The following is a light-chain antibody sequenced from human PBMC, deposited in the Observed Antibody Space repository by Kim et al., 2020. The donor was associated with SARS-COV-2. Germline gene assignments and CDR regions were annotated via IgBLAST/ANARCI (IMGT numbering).Light chain of an antibody. V-gene: IGLV3-1*01. J-gene: IGLJ3*02. Sequence: VAPGQTASITCSGDKLGDKYACWYQQKPGQSPVLVIYQDSKRPSGIPERFSGSNSGNTATLTISGTQAMDETDYYCQAWDSSTWVFGGGTQLTVL. CDR1: KLGDKY. CDR3: QAWDSSTWV. CDR2: QDS.